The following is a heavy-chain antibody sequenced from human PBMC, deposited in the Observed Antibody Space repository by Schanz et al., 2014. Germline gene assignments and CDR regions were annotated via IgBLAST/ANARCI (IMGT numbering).Heavy chain of an antibody. CDR1: GYTFTNYG. CDR2: ISPYNGNT. V-gene: IGHV1-18*01. Sequence: QVRLVQSGAELKMPGATVKVSCETSGYTFTNYGVSWVRQAPGQGLEWVAWISPYNGNTAYAQNLKGRVRMTTDTSTATAYMELRSLTSDDTAVYYCARDKYDYGAPRNSDSWGQGTLVTVSS. CDR3: ARDKYDYGAPRNSDS. D-gene: IGHD4-17*01. J-gene: IGHJ4*02.